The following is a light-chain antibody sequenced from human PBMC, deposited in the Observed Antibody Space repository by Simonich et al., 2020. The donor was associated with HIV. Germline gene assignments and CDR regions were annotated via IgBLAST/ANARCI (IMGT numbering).Light chain of an antibody. J-gene: IGLJ3*02. V-gene: IGLV6-57*03. CDR3: QSYDSSIWV. Sequence: NFMLTQPHSVSESPGKTVTISCTRSSGSIASNYVQWYQQRPGSAPTTVIYEDNQRPSGVPDRCFGSIDSSSNSASLIISGLKTEDEADYYCQSYDSSIWVFGGGTKLTVL. CDR1: SGSIASNY. CDR2: EDN.